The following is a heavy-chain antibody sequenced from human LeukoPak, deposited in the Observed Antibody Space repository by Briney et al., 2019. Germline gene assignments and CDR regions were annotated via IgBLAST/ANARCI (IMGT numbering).Heavy chain of an antibody. J-gene: IGHJ4*02. CDR1: GYTLTELS. CDR3: ATDRGIVGATTLDY. V-gene: IGHV1-24*01. Sequence: GASVKVSCKVSGYTLTELSMHWVRQAPGKGLDWMGGFDPEDGETIYAQKFQGRVTMIEDTSTDTAYMELSSLRSEDTAVYYCATDRGIVGATTLDYWGQGTLVTVSS. CDR2: FDPEDGET. D-gene: IGHD1-26*01.